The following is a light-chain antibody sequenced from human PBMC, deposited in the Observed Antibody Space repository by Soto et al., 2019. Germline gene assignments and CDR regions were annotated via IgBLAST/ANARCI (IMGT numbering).Light chain of an antibody. Sequence: IQMTQSPSSLSASVGDRVTITCQASHDIRNSLNWYQQKPGQAPKLLIHDASRSQTGVPSRFSGSGSGTDFIFTITSLQPDDNATYHGQQYDNLPLTFGGGTKVEI. J-gene: IGKJ4*01. V-gene: IGKV1-33*01. CDR2: DAS. CDR1: HDIRNS. CDR3: QQYDNLPLT.